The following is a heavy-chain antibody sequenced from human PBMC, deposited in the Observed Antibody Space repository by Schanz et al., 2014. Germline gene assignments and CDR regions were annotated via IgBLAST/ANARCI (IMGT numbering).Heavy chain of an antibody. V-gene: IGHV1-2*02. CDR1: GYTFTDYS. J-gene: IGHJ2*01. D-gene: IGHD6-6*01. CDR2: TNPKSGDT. Sequence: QVQLVQSGAEVKKPGASVKVSCEASGYTFTDYSIHWVRQAPGQGLEWMGWTNPKSGDTSYAQKFQGRVTVTRDTSINTAYMELSSLRSDDTAVYYCARAGQDFEYSSLSPIWYFDLWGRGTLVTVSS. CDR3: ARAGQDFEYSSLSPIWYFDL.